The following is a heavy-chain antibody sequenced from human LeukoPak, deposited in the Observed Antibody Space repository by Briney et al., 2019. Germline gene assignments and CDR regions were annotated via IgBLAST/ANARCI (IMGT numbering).Heavy chain of an antibody. CDR2: ITANGRST. V-gene: IGHV3-23*01. CDR1: GFSLSTYA. D-gene: IGHD5-12*01. J-gene: IGHJ5*02. Sequence: GGSLRLSCAASGFSLSTYAMTWVRQAPGKGLEWVSTITANGRSTYYADSVKGRFTISRDTSKNTLYLQMNTLRAEDTAIYSCARDNPEYSGYDANWFGPWGQGTLVTVSS. CDR3: ARDNPEYSGYDANWFGP.